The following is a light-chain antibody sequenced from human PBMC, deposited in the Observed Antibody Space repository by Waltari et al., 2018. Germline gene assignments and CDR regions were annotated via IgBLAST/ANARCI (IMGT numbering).Light chain of an antibody. CDR3: QQYYSAPLT. CDR1: QGIDDS. J-gene: IGKJ3*01. CDR2: VAS. V-gene: IGKV1-27*01. Sequence: DIQLTQSPSTLSASVGDRVTITCRASQGIDDSLAWYQQSPGKVPKLLIYVASTLQSGVPSRFSGSGSGTDFTLTISGLQPEDFVTYYCQQYYSAPLTFGPGTKLDIE.